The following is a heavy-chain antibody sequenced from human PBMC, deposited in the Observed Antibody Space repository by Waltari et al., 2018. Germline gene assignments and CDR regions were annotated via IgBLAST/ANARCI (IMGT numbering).Heavy chain of an antibody. D-gene: IGHD3-22*01. V-gene: IGHV1-18*01. Sequence: QVQLVQSGAEVKKPGPSVKVSCKASGYTFTNFGIDWVRQATGQGREWMGGNSPDNGNTDYEQKLQGIVTMTTDTSTKTAYLELRSLRSDDTAVYYWARGGGPRTVVTLTFDLWGQGTLVTVSS. J-gene: IGHJ4*02. CDR1: GYTFTNFG. CDR2: NSPDNGNT. CDR3: ARGGGPRTVVTLTFDL.